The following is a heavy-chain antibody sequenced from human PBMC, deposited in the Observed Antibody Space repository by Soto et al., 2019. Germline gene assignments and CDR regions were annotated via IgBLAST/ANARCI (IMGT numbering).Heavy chain of an antibody. CDR1: GGSLSGYY. V-gene: IGHV4-34*01. Sequence: QVQLQQWGAGLLKPSETLSLICAVYGGSLSGYYWSWIRQPPGKGLEWIGEINHSGSTNYNPSLKSRVTISVDTSKNQFSLKLSSVTAADTAVYYCARGLTVPTPLIYYYYYMDVWGKGTTVTVSS. J-gene: IGHJ6*03. CDR2: INHSGST. CDR3: ARGLTVPTPLIYYYYYMDV. D-gene: IGHD4-4*01.